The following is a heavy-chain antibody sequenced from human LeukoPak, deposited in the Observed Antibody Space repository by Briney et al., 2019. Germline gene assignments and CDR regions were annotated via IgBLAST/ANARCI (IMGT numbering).Heavy chain of an antibody. J-gene: IGHJ3*02. CDR1: GGTFSSYA. Sequence: SVKVSCKASGGTFSSYAISWVRQAPGQGLEWMGGIIPIFGTANYAQKFQGRVTITTDESTSTAYMELSSLRSEDTAVYYCARDLSGYSYEGPWDAFDIWGQGTMDTVSS. D-gene: IGHD5-18*01. V-gene: IGHV1-69*05. CDR3: ARDLSGYSYEGPWDAFDI. CDR2: IIPIFGTA.